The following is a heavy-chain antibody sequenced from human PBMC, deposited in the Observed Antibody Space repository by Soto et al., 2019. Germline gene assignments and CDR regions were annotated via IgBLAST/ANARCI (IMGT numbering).Heavy chain of an antibody. CDR3: ARASWTRSWYYFDY. CDR2: ITWKTGNI. J-gene: IGHJ4*02. D-gene: IGHD3-10*01. CDR1: GFSFDDYA. Sequence: EVQLVESGGGLVQPGRSLRLSCAASGFSFDDYAIHWVRQAPGQGLEWVSGITWKTGNITYADSVKGRFTISRDNAKNSLYLHMNSLRAEDTAMYSCARASWTRSWYYFDYWGQGTLVTVSS. V-gene: IGHV3-9*01.